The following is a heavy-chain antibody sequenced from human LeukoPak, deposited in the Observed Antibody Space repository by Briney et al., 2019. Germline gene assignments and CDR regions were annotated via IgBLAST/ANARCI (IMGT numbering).Heavy chain of an antibody. V-gene: IGHV4-39*01. CDR3: ARHLSGTTMAHYFDH. D-gene: IGHD1-1*01. J-gene: IGHJ4*02. CDR2: LYSSGTT. Sequence: SETLSLTCTVSGASISSGRNYWGWIRQSPGKGLEGIASLYSSGTTHYNPSLQSRVSVSVDTSKNQFSVRLNSLTAADTAVYYCARHLSGTTMAHYFDHWGQGTVVTVSS. CDR1: GASISSGRNY.